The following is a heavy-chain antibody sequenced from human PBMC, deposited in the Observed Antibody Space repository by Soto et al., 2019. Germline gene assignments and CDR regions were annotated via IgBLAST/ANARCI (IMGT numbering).Heavy chain of an antibody. D-gene: IGHD5-18*01. J-gene: IGHJ6*02. V-gene: IGHV1-18*01. CDR2: ISAYNGNT. Sequence: ASVKVSCKASGYTFTSYGISWVRQAPGQGLEWMGWISAYNGNTNYAQKLQGRVTMTTDTSTSTAYMELRSLRSDDTAVYYCARAPWIRLWSYCYYGMDVWGQGTTVTVSS. CDR3: ARAPWIRLWSYCYYGMDV. CDR1: GYTFTSYG.